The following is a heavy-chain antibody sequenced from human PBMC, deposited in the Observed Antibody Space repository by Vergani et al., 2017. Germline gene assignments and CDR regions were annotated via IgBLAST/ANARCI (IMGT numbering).Heavy chain of an antibody. V-gene: IGHV3-11*01. J-gene: IGHJ3*02. CDR1: GFSFSDHY. D-gene: IGHD5-24*01. Sequence: QVQLVESGGGLVKPGGSLRLSCAASGFSFSDHYMTWPRQAPGKGLEWVSYISNSGNTIEYADSVKGRFSISRDNAKSSLFLQMDSLRAEDTAVYYFARDHRDDNNYPRTFYILGQGSMVTVSS. CDR2: ISNSGNTI. CDR3: ARDHRDDNNYPRTFYI.